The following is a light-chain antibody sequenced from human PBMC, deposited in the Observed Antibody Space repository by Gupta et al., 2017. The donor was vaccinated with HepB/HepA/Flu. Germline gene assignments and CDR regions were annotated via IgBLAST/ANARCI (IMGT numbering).Light chain of an antibody. CDR3: QQYNNWRLIT. Sequence: MVMTQSPATLSVSSGERATLSCRASQSVSSNLAWYQQKPGQAPRLLIYGASTRATGIPARFSGSGSGTEFTLTISSLQSEDFAGYYCQQYNNWRLITFGQGTRLEIK. CDR2: GAS. V-gene: IGKV3-15*01. J-gene: IGKJ5*01. CDR1: QSVSSN.